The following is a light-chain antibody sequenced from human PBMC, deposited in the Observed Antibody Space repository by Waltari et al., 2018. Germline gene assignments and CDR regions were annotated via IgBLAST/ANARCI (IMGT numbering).Light chain of an antibody. CDR2: GAS. CDR1: QSVISSY. Sequence: EIVLTQSPGTLSLSPVERATLSCRASQSVISSYLAWYQQKPGKAPSLLIYGASSTAAGIPDRFLGSGSGTDFTITISSLAPEDLAVYYCQQSGSSPPGFTFGPGTKVDIK. V-gene: IGKV3-20*01. J-gene: IGKJ3*01. CDR3: QQSGSSPPGFT.